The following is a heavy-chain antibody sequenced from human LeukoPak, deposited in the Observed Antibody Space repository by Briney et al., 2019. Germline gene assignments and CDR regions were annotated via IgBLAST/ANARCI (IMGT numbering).Heavy chain of an antibody. V-gene: IGHV4-59*01. CDR2: ISDTGTS. J-gene: IGHJ4*02. Sequence: PSETLSLTCIVSGGSISGYYWSWIRQPPGRGLEWIGYISDTGTSIYNPSLKNRLSMLVDTSKNHFYLNLTSVTAADTAIYYCARTRAYLDYWGQGALVTVSS. D-gene: IGHD1-26*01. CDR3: ARTRAYLDY. CDR1: GGSISGYY.